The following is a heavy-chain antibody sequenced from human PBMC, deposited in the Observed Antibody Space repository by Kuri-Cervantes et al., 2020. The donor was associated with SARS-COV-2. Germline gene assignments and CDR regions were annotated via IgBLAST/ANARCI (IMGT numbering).Heavy chain of an antibody. J-gene: IGHJ4*02. CDR1: GGSISSYY. CDR2: IYYSGST. D-gene: IGHD5-12*01. V-gene: IGHV4-59*08. Sequence: GSLRLSCTVSGGSISSYYWSWIRQPPGKGLEWIGYIYYSGSTNYNPSLKSRVTISVDASKNHFSLKLSSVTAADTATYYCARWATGGFDYWGQGTLVTVSS. CDR3: ARWATGGFDY.